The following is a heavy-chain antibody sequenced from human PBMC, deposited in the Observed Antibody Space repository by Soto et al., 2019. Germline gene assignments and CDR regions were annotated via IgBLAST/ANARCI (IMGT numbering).Heavy chain of an antibody. CDR3: AREGGSGYAEDYFDY. J-gene: IGHJ4*02. D-gene: IGHD5-12*01. CDR2: IWYDGSNK. Sequence: GGSLRLSCAASGFTFSSYGMHWVRQAPGKGLEWVAVIWYDGSNKYYADSVKGRFTISRDNSKNTLYLQMNSLRAEDTAVYYCAREGGSGYAEDYFDYWGQGTLVTVSS. CDR1: GFTFSSYG. V-gene: IGHV3-33*01.